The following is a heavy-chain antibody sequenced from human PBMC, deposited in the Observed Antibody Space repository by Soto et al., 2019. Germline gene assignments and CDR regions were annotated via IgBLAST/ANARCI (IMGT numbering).Heavy chain of an antibody. CDR1: GFTFSSYA. Sequence: GGSLRLSCAASGFTFSSYAMSWVRQAPGKGLEWVSAISGSGGSTYYADSVKGRFTISRDNSKNTLYLQMNSLRAEDTAVYYCAKGFPYSSSSTVGFDYWGQGTLVTVSS. CDR3: AKGFPYSSSSTVGFDY. D-gene: IGHD6-6*01. J-gene: IGHJ4*02. V-gene: IGHV3-23*01. CDR2: ISGSGGST.